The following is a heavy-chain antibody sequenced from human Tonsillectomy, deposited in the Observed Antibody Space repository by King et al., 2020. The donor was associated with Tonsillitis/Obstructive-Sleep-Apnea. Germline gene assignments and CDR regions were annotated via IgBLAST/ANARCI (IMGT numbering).Heavy chain of an antibody. CDR3: ATFLYDYIWGSYRGHFDY. CDR2: INHSGST. CDR1: GGSFSGYY. Sequence: VQLQQWGAGLLKPSETLSLTCAVYGGSFSGYYWSWIRQPPGKGLEWIGEINHSGSTNYNPSLKSRVTISVDTSKNQFSLKLSSVTAADTAVYYCATFLYDYIWGSYRGHFDYWGQGTLVTVSS. J-gene: IGHJ4*02. D-gene: IGHD3-16*02. V-gene: IGHV4-34*01.